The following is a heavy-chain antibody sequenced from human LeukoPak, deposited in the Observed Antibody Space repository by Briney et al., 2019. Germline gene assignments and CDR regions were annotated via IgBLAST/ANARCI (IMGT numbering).Heavy chain of an antibody. CDR3: ARSGRGTYFYFDL. D-gene: IGHD1-26*01. Sequence: ASVKVSCKASGYSFSRYGVSWVRQAPGQGLEWVGWISGSTGNTHYAQNFQGRVPMTADTSTGTAYMELRGLRSDDTALYYCARSGRGTYFYFDLWGQGTLVTVSS. CDR2: ISGSTGNT. V-gene: IGHV1-18*01. J-gene: IGHJ4*02. CDR1: GYSFSRYG.